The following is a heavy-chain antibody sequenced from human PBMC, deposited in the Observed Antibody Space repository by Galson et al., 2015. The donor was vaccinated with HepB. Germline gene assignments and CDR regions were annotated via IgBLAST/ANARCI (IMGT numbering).Heavy chain of an antibody. Sequence: QSGAEVKKPGESLKISCKGSGYRFTNFWIGWVRQMPGIGLEWMGIIYPVDSDTRYSPSFQGQVTISIDKSISTAYLQWSSLKASDTAMYYCARLITDILTGSHTYLDYWGQGTLVTVSS. D-gene: IGHD3-9*01. CDR3: ARLITDILTGSHTYLDY. CDR1: GYRFTNFW. V-gene: IGHV5-51*03. J-gene: IGHJ4*02. CDR2: IYPVDSDT.